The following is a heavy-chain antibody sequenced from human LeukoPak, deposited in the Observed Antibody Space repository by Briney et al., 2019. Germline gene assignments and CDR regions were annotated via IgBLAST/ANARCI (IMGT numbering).Heavy chain of an antibody. CDR2: ISAYNGNT. CDR1: GYTFTSYS. CDR3: ARVGDMVRGVIITDAFDI. J-gene: IGHJ3*02. D-gene: IGHD3-10*01. Sequence: ASVKVSCKASGYTFTSYSISWVRQAPGQGLEWMGWISAYNGNTNYAQKLQGRVTMTTGTSTSTAYMELRSLRSDDTAVYYCARVGDMVRGVIITDAFDIWGQGTMVTVSS. V-gene: IGHV1-18*01.